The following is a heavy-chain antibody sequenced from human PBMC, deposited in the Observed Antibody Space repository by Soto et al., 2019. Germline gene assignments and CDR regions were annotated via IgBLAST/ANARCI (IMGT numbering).Heavy chain of an antibody. Sequence: GVSLRLSCAASGFTFSSYAMHWVRQAPGKGLEYVSAISSNGGSTYYANSVKGRFTISRDNSKNTLYLQMGSLRAEDMAVYYCARAVSYYGAPAALDIWGQGTTVTVSS. V-gene: IGHV3-64*01. CDR2: ISSNGGST. J-gene: IGHJ3*02. D-gene: IGHD4-17*01. CDR1: GFTFSSYA. CDR3: ARAVSYYGAPAALDI.